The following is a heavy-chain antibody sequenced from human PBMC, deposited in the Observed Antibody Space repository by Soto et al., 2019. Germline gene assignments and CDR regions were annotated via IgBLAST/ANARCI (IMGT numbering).Heavy chain of an antibody. CDR1: GFSLSTSGVG. Sequence: SGPTLVNPTQTLTLTCTFSGFSLSTSGVGVGWIRQPPGKALEWLALIYWDDDKRYSPSLKSRLTITKDTSKNQVVLTMTNMEPVDTATYYCAHTTYYYDSSGYHNWFDPWGQGTLVTVS. V-gene: IGHV2-5*02. D-gene: IGHD3-22*01. J-gene: IGHJ5*02. CDR2: IYWDDDK. CDR3: AHTTYYYDSSGYHNWFDP.